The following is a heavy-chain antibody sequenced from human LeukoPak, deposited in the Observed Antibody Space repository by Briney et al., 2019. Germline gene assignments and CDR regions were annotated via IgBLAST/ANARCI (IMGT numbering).Heavy chain of an antibody. CDR2: ISGSGDTT. D-gene: IGHD1-26*01. Sequence: GGSLRLSCAASGFTFSSYALTLVRQAPGKGLEWVSVISGSGDTTYYADSVEGRFSISRDNSKNTLYLQMNSLRDEDTAVYYCAKEVGHFDSWGQGTKVTVSS. V-gene: IGHV3-23*01. J-gene: IGHJ3*02. CDR1: GFTFSSYA. CDR3: AKEVGHFDS.